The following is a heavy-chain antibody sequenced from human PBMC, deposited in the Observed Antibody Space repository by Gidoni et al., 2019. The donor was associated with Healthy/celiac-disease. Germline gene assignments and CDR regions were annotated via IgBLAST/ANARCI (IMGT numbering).Heavy chain of an antibody. CDR1: GYTFTGYY. V-gene: IGHV1-2*07. CDR2: INPNSGGT. Sequence: QVQLVQSGAEVQKPGASVKVSCTASGYTFTGYYMHWVRQAPGQGLEWMGWINPNSGGTNYAHKFQGRVTMTRDTSISTAYMELSRLRSDDTAVYYCARGEWDTAMVTGDYWGQGTLVTVSS. J-gene: IGHJ4*02. CDR3: ARGEWDTAMVTGDY. D-gene: IGHD5-18*01.